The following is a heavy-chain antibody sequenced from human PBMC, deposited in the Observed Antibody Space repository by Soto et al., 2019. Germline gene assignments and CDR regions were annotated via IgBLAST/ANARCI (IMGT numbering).Heavy chain of an antibody. D-gene: IGHD3-22*01. CDR1: GGAFSTYA. CDR3: ARSLDSTGYFNY. J-gene: IGHJ4*02. CDR2: IIPISGPA. V-gene: IGHV1-69*01. Sequence: QVQLVQSGAEVKKPGSSVKVSCRASGGAFSTYAISWVRQAPGQGLEWMGGIIPISGPANFAQKFQGRVTITADESTCTFYMGLSSLRSEDTAVYYCARSLDSTGYFNYWGQGTLVTVSS.